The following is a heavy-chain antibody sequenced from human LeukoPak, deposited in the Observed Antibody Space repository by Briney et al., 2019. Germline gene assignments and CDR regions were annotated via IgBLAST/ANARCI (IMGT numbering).Heavy chain of an antibody. CDR2: ISYDRSNK. CDR1: GFSLSSYS. Sequence: SLRLSWAAAGFSLSSYSMHWVRPAPGKWLGWVGVISYDRSNKYYADSVKGRFTISRDNSKNTLYLQMNSLRAEDTAVYYCARGYYGSGSYYFLGYFDYWGQGTLVTVSS. D-gene: IGHD3-10*01. V-gene: IGHV3-30-3*01. CDR3: ARGYYGSGSYYFLGYFDY. J-gene: IGHJ4*02.